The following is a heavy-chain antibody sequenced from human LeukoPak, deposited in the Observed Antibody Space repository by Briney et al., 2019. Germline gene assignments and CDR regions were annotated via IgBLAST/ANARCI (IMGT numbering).Heavy chain of an antibody. V-gene: IGHV4-61*02. CDR3: ARDRPTYYDIFGEDAFDI. J-gene: IGHJ3*02. CDR1: GGSISSGSYY. CDR2: IYTSGST. D-gene: IGHD3-9*01. Sequence: SETLSLTCTVSGGSISSGSYYWSWIRQPAGKGLEWIGRIYTSGSTNYNPSLKSRVTMSVDTSKNQFSLKLSSVTAADTAVYYCARDRPTYYDIFGEDAFDIWGQGTMVTVSS.